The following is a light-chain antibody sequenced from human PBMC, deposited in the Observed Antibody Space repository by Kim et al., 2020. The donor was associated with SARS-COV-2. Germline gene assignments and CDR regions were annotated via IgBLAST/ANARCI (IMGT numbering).Light chain of an antibody. CDR3: NSRDSSGNHLV. CDR2: GKN. CDR1: SLRSYY. Sequence: SSELTQDPAVSEALGQTVRITCQGDSLRSYYASWYQQKPGQAPVFVIYGKNNRPSGIPDRFSGSSSGNTASLTITGAQAEDEADYYCNSRDSSGNHLVFGGGTQLTVL. J-gene: IGLJ2*01. V-gene: IGLV3-19*01.